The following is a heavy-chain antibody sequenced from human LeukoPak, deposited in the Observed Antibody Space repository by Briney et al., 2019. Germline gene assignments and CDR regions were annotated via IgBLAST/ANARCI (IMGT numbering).Heavy chain of an antibody. CDR2: ISSSGSYI. D-gene: IGHD3-22*01. CDR3: ARDSYDSSGYLDY. V-gene: IGHV3-21*01. Sequence: GGSLRISCAASGFTFSTHSMNWVRQAPGKGLEWVSSISSSGSYIYYADSVKGRFNIFRDHAKTSLYLQMDSLRAEDTAVYYCARDSYDSSGYLDYWGQGTLVTVSS. CDR1: GFTFSTHS. J-gene: IGHJ4*02.